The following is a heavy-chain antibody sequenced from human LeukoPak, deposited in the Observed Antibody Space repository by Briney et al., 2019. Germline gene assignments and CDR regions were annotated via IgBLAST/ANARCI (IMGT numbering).Heavy chain of an antibody. D-gene: IGHD6-13*01. Sequence: GGSLRLSCAASGFTFSNAWMSWVRQAPGKGLEWVGRIKSRTDGGTTDYAAPVKGRFTISRDDSKNTLYLQMNSLKTEDTAVYYCTADLTPSSSWYRRAIDYWGQGTLVTVSS. CDR2: IKSRTDGGTT. CDR3: TADLTPSSSWYRRAIDY. J-gene: IGHJ4*02. CDR1: GFTFSNAW. V-gene: IGHV3-15*01.